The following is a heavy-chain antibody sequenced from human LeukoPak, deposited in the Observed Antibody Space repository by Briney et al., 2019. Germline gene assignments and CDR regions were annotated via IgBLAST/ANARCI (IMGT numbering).Heavy chain of an antibody. CDR3: ASPSPYCSGGSCHFSEYFQH. V-gene: IGHV1-46*01. J-gene: IGHJ1*01. CDR1: GYTFTSYY. D-gene: IGHD2-15*01. Sequence: ASVKVSCKASGYTFTSYYMHWVRQAPGQGLEWMGIINPSGGSTSYAQKFQGRVTMTRDMSTSTVYMELSSLRSEDTAVYYCASPSPYCSGGSCHFSEYFQHWGQGTLVTVSS. CDR2: INPSGGST.